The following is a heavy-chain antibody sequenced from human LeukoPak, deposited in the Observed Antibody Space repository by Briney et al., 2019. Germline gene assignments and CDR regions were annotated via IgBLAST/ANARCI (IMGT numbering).Heavy chain of an antibody. CDR2: INTNTGNP. CDR3: ARVKVHCSSTSCYHLDP. V-gene: IGHV7-4-1*02. D-gene: IGHD2-2*01. CDR1: GYTFTSYA. J-gene: IGHJ5*02. Sequence: ASVKVSCTASGYTFTSYAMNWVRQAPGQGLEWMGCINTNTGNPTYAQGFTGRFVFSLDTSVSTAYLQISSLKAEDTAVYYCARVKVHCSSTSCYHLDPWGQGTLVTVSS.